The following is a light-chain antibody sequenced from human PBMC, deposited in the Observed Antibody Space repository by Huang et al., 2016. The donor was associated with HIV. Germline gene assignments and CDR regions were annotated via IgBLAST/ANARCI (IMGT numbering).Light chain of an antibody. CDR2: DTS. CDR3: QQYDKWPPGLT. CDR1: QNVRNN. Sequence: EIKMTQSPATLSVSPGGRVTLSCRASQNVRNNLAWYQQKTGQAPRLLIYDTSTRASGIPARFSGGGSGKEFTLTISGLQSEDFAIYYCQQYDKWPPGLTFGGGTKVEI. V-gene: IGKV3D-15*01. J-gene: IGKJ4*01.